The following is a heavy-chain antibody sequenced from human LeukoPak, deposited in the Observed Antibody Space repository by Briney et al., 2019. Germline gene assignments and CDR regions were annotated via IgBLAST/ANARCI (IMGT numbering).Heavy chain of an antibody. V-gene: IGHV3-23*01. CDR2: ISADDKA. CDR1: GFTFTTYA. J-gene: IGHJ3*01. Sequence: GGSRRLSCAASGFTFTTYAINWVRQAPGKGLEWVSGISADDKAYYADSVKGRFTISRDNSKNTVSLQMSSLRAEDTALYYCAKDLALAGTGGGFDVWGQGTRVAVSS. D-gene: IGHD6-19*01. CDR3: AKDLALAGTGGGFDV.